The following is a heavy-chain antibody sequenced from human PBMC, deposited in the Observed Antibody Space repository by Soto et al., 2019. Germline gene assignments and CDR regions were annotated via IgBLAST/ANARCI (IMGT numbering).Heavy chain of an antibody. J-gene: IGHJ5*02. V-gene: IGHV3-23*01. CDR3: VKDLPLWSGYSFSENH. D-gene: IGHD3-3*01. CDR2: VSGSGGSK. Sequence: EVQLFESGGGLVQPGESLRLSCVGSGFDFSNQVMSWVRQAPGKGLEWVSSVSGSGGSKHFPDFLKGRFSSSRDNSKNTLYLEMNSLRVEDTAVYYCVKDLPLWSGYSFSENHWGQGTLVTVSS. CDR1: GFDFSNQV.